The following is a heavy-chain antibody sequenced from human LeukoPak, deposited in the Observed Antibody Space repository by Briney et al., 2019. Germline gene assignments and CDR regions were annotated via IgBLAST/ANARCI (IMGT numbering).Heavy chain of an antibody. CDR2: ISYDGSNK. V-gene: IGHV3-30*18. Sequence: GRSLRLSCAASGFTFSSYGMHWVRQAPGKGLEWVAVISYDGSNKNYADSVKGRFTISRDNSKNTLYLQMNSLRAEDTAVYYCAKGGYCSGGSCRGNWFDPWGQGTLVTVSS. D-gene: IGHD2-15*01. J-gene: IGHJ5*02. CDR3: AKGGYCSGGSCRGNWFDP. CDR1: GFTFSSYG.